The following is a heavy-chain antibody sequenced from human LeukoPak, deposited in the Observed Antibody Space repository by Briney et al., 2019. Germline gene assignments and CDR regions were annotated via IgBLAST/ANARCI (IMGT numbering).Heavy chain of an antibody. Sequence: GGSLRLSCAASGFTFSSYAMSWVRQAPGKGLEWVSAISGSGGSTYYADSVKGRFTISRDNSKNTLYLQMNSLRAEDTAVYYCARGGLLWFGELSGPYYFDYWGQGTLVTVSS. D-gene: IGHD3-10*01. J-gene: IGHJ4*02. V-gene: IGHV3-23*01. CDR3: ARGGLLWFGELSGPYYFDY. CDR1: GFTFSSYA. CDR2: ISGSGGST.